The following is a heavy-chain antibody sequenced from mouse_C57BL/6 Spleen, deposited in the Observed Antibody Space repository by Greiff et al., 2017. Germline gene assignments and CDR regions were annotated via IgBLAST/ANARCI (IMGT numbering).Heavy chain of an antibody. CDR1: GYTFTSFW. CDR3: ARGYGSSFWYFDV. V-gene: IGHV1-55*01. CDR2: IYPGSGST. Sequence: QVQLQQPGAELVKPGASVKMSCKASGYTFTSFWITWVKQRPGQGLEWIGDIYPGSGSTNYNEKFKSKATLTVDTSSSTAYMQLSSLTSEDSAVYYCARGYGSSFWYFDVWGTGTTVTVSS. J-gene: IGHJ1*03. D-gene: IGHD1-1*01.